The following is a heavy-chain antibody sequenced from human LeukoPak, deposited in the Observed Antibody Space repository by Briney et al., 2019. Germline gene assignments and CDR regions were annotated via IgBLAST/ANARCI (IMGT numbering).Heavy chain of an antibody. CDR3: ASPYYDILTGYQTKYFQH. V-gene: IGHV3-23*01. D-gene: IGHD3-9*01. CDR2: ISGSGGST. Sequence: GGSLRLSCAASGFTFSSYAMSWVRQAPGKGLEWVSAISGSGGSTYYADSVKGRFTISRDNSKNTLYLQMNSLRAEDTAVYYCASPYYDILTGYQTKYFQHWGQGILVTVSS. J-gene: IGHJ1*01. CDR1: GFTFSSYA.